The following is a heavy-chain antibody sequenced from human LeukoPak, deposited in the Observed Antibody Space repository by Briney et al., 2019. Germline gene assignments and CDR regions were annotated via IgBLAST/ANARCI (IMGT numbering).Heavy chain of an antibody. CDR1: GFTFSSYW. V-gene: IGHV3-30*02. J-gene: IGHJ4*02. CDR2: IRYDGSNK. D-gene: IGHD3-22*01. CDR3: AKDYYDSSGYYPLGDY. Sequence: GGSLRLSCAASGFTFSSYWMSWVRQAPGKGLEWVAFIRYDGSNKCYADSVKGRFTISRDNSKNTLYLQMNSLRAEDTAVYYCAKDYYDSSGYYPLGDYWGQGTLVTVSS.